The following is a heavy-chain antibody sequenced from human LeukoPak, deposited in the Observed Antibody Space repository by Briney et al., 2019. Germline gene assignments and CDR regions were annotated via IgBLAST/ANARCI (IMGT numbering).Heavy chain of an antibody. V-gene: IGHV3-7*03. CDR2: IREDGRQT. CDR1: GFSFETYW. Sequence: GGSLRLSCEGSGFSFETYWLSWLRQAPGKGLEWLANIREDGRQTYYADSVKGRFIISRDNAKRSVFLQMDSLRPADTGVYYCARDPTTVAPFDPWGQGTLVTVAS. J-gene: IGHJ5*02. D-gene: IGHD4-11*01. CDR3: ARDPTTVAPFDP.